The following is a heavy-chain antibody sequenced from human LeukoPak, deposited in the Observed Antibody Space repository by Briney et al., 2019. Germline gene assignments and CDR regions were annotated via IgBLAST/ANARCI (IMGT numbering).Heavy chain of an antibody. CDR2: IYNNGIT. V-gene: IGHV3-53*01. Sequence: GGSLRLSCAASGFTFSSYSMNWVRQAPGKGLEWVSVIYNNGITYFAETVKGQFTISRGHSKNMLYLQMNSLRADGTAVYYCSGAQRVRGVPDYMDVWGKGTTVTISS. CDR1: GFTFSSYS. J-gene: IGHJ6*03. CDR3: SGAQRVRGVPDYMDV. D-gene: IGHD3-10*01.